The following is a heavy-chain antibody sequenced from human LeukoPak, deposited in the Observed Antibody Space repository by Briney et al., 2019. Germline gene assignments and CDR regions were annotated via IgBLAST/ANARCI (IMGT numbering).Heavy chain of an antibody. CDR3: ARDRETTVNLMAY. D-gene: IGHD4-11*01. V-gene: IGHV3-21*01. Sequence: GGSLRLSCAASGFTFSSYSMNWVRQAPGKGLEWVSSISSSSSYIYYADSVKGRFTISRDNAKNSLYLQMNSLRAEDTAVYYCARDRETTVNLMAYWGQGTLVTVSS. J-gene: IGHJ4*02. CDR2: ISSSSSYI. CDR1: GFTFSSYS.